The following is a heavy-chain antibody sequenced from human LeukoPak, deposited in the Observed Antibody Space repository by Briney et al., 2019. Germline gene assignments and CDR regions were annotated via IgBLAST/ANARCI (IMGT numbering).Heavy chain of an antibody. CDR1: GGSISSGSYY. CDR3: AREIYPATFDY. V-gene: IGHV4-61*02. Sequence: SQTLSLTCTVSGGSISSGSYYWSWIRQPAGKGLEWIGRIYTSGSTNYNPSLKSRVTISVDTSKNQFSLKLISVTAADTAVYYCAREIYPATFDYWGQGTLVTVSS. D-gene: IGHD2-15*01. CDR2: IYTSGST. J-gene: IGHJ4*02.